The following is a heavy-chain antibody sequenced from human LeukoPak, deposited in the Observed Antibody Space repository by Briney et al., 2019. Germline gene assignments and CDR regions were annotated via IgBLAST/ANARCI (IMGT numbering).Heavy chain of an antibody. J-gene: IGHJ6*02. V-gene: IGHV4-34*01. D-gene: IGHD6-13*01. CDR1: GGSFSSYY. CDR3: ARGPRDSSSLFGYYYYGMDV. Sequence: PSETLSLTCAVYGGSFSSYYWSWIRQPPGKGLEWIGEINRSGNTNYNPSLKSRVTISVDTSKHQFSPKLSSVTAADTAVYYCARGPRDSSSLFGYYYYGMDVWGQGTTVTVSS. CDR2: INRSGNT.